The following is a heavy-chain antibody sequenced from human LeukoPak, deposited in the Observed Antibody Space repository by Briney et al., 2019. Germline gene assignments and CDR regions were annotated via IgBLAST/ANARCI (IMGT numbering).Heavy chain of an antibody. CDR3: ARGQHYYGSESYPE. Sequence: PSETLSLTCAVYGGSFSGYYWSWIRQPPGKGLEWIGEINHSGSTNYNPSLKSRVTISVDTSKNQFSLKLSSVTAADTAVYYCARGQHYYGSESYPEWGQGTLVTVSS. D-gene: IGHD3-10*01. V-gene: IGHV4-34*01. J-gene: IGHJ4*02. CDR1: GGSFSGYY. CDR2: INHSGST.